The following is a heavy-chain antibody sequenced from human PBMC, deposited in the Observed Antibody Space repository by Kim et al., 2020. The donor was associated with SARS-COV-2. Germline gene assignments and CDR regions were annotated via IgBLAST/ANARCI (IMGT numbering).Heavy chain of an antibody. V-gene: IGHV3-33*06. CDR3: AKESGDSSGYYFDY. CDR2: IWYDGSNK. Sequence: GGSLRLSCAASGFTFSSYGMHWVRQAPGKGLEWVAVIWYDGSNKYYADSVKGRFTISRDNSKNTLYLQMNSLRAEDTAVYYCAKESGDSSGYYFDYWGQGTLVTVSS. J-gene: IGHJ4*02. CDR1: GFTFSSYG. D-gene: IGHD3-22*01.